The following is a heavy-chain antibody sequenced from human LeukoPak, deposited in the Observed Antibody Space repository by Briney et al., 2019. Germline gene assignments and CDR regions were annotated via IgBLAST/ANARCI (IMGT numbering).Heavy chain of an antibody. V-gene: IGHV5-51*01. Sequence: GESLKISCKGSGYSFTSYCIGWVRQMPGKGLEWRGIIYPGDSDTRYSPSFQGQVTISADKSISTAYLQWSSLKASDTAMYYCARPGQLGEYTPYYFDYWGQGTLVTVSS. CDR2: IYPGDSDT. D-gene: IGHD3-16*01. J-gene: IGHJ4*02. CDR3: ARPGQLGEYTPYYFDY. CDR1: GYSFTSYC.